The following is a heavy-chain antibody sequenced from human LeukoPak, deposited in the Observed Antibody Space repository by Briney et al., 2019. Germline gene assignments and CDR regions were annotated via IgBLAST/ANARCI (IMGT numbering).Heavy chain of an antibody. V-gene: IGHV3-64*01. CDR1: GFTFSSYA. CDR3: ARSDRGSSYRYFDY. Sequence: PGGSLRLSCAASGFTFSSYAMHWVRQAPGKGLEYVSAISSNGGSTYYANSVKGRFTISRDNSKNTLYLQMGSLRAEDMAVYYCARSDRGSSYRYFDYWGQGTLVTVSS. CDR2: ISSNGGST. D-gene: IGHD1-26*01. J-gene: IGHJ4*02.